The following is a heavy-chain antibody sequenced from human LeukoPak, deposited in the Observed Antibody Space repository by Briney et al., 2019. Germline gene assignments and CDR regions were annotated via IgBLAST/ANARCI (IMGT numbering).Heavy chain of an antibody. V-gene: IGHV4-38-2*02. D-gene: IGHD3-22*01. J-gene: IGHJ4*02. CDR3: ARDTTLGQYYYDSSGYFHFDY. CDR1: GYSISSGYY. CDR2: IYHSGST. Sequence: SEILSLTCTVSGYSISSGYYWGWIRQPPVKGLEWIGSIYHSGSTYYNPSLKSRVTISVDTSKNQFSLKLSSVTAADTAVYYCARDTTLGQYYYDSSGYFHFDYWGQGTLVTVSS.